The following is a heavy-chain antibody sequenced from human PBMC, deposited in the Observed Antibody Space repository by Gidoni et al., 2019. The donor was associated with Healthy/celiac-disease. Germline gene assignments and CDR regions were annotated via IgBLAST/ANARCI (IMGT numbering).Heavy chain of an antibody. CDR2: ISGSGGST. CDR3: AKGFTAAGPNNWFDP. Sequence: EVQLLESGGGLVQPGGSLRLSCDASGFPFSSYAMSWVRQAPGKGLEWVSAISGSGGSTYYADSVKGRFTISRDNSKNTLYLQMNSLRAEDTAVYYCAKGFTAAGPNNWFDPWGQGTLVTVSS. D-gene: IGHD6-13*01. CDR1: GFPFSSYA. V-gene: IGHV3-23*01. J-gene: IGHJ5*02.